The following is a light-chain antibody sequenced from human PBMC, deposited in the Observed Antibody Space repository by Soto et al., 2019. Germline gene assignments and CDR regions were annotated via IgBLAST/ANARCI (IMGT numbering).Light chain of an antibody. J-gene: IGLJ3*02. CDR3: CSYTDGSSLL. V-gene: IGLV2-23*01. CDR1: RKDIGTYNL. CDR2: EGN. Sequence: QSVLTQPASVSESPGQSISISCGGGRKDIGTYNLVSWYQQHPGKAPKLIIYEGNKRPSGVSNRFSGSRSGNTASLTISGLQAEDEADYYCCSYTDGSSLLFGGGTKLTVL.